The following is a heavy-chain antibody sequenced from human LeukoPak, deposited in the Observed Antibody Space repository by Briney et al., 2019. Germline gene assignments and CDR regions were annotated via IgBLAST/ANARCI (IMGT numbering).Heavy chain of an antibody. Sequence: KPSETLSLTCTVSGGSFSSGSYFWTWIRQPAGKGLEWIGRIYTSGTTKYNPSLESRVTISVDTSKNQFSLKLRSVTAADTAIYYWAAVANYRSGERLDYWGQGTLVTVSS. V-gene: IGHV4-61*02. J-gene: IGHJ4*02. D-gene: IGHD4-11*01. CDR2: IYTSGTT. CDR3: AAVANYRSGERLDY. CDR1: GGSFSSGSYF.